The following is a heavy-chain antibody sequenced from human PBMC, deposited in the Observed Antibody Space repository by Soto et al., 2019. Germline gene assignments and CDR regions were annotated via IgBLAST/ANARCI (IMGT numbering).Heavy chain of an antibody. D-gene: IGHD4-4*01. Sequence: SETLSLTCTVSGGSISSYYWSWIRQPPGKGLEWIGYIYYSGSTNYNPSLKSRVTISVDTSKNQFSLKLSSVTAADTAVYYCARDRGTVTSYYWGQGTLVTVSS. CDR1: GGSISSYY. V-gene: IGHV4-59*01. J-gene: IGHJ4*02. CDR2: IYYSGST. CDR3: ARDRGTVTSYY.